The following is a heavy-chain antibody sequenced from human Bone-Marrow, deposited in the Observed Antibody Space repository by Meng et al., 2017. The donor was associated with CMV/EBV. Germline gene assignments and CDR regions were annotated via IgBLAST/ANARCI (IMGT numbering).Heavy chain of an antibody. CDR3: ARSYDFWSGYYQINYYYGMDV. D-gene: IGHD3-3*01. CDR1: GYTFTGYY. V-gene: IGHV1-2*02. Sequence: GGSLRLSCAASGYTFTGYYMHWVRQAPGQGLEWMGWINPNSGGTNYAQKFQGRVTMTRDTSISTAYMELSRLRSDDTAVYYCARSYDFWSGYYQINYYYGMDVWGQGTTVTVSS. CDR2: INPNSGGT. J-gene: IGHJ6*02.